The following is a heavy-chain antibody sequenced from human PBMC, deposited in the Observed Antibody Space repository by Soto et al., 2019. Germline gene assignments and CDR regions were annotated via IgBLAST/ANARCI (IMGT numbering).Heavy chain of an antibody. Sequence: QVQLVESGGGLVKPGGSLRLSCAVSGFTFSDYYMTWIRQAPGKGLEWVSYISSSTSHTNYADSVKGRFTISRDNAKNSLFPQMNRLRAQDPAVYYCARGRGAAADYFDFWGQGTLVTVSS. D-gene: IGHD6-13*01. CDR3: ARGRGAAADYFDF. J-gene: IGHJ4*02. V-gene: IGHV3-11*05. CDR1: GFTFSDYY. CDR2: ISSSTSHT.